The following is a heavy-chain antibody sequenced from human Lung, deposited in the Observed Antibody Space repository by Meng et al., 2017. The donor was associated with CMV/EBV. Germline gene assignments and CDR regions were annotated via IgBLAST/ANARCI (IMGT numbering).Heavy chain of an antibody. CDR3: ARDLTVIVGPVNDY. CDR2: INPNSGGT. Sequence: KASGYNFNGYYMHWVRQAPGQGLEWMGWINPNSGGTNYAQKFQGRVTMTRDTSISTAYMELSRLRSDDTAVYYCARDLTVIVGPVNDYWGQGTLVTVSS. J-gene: IGHJ4*02. D-gene: IGHD1-26*01. V-gene: IGHV1-2*02. CDR1: GYNFNGYY.